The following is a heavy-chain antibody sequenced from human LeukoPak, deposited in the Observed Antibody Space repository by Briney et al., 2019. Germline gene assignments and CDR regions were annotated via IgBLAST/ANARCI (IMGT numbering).Heavy chain of an antibody. Sequence: GGSLRLSCAASGFTFNSYAMHWVRQAPGKGLEWVAVISYDGSNKHYADSVKGRLTISRDNSKNTMYLQMNSLRIEDTAVYYCASDRGWAFDIWGQGTMVTVSS. J-gene: IGHJ3*02. V-gene: IGHV3-30-3*01. CDR1: GFTFNSYA. CDR3: ASDRGWAFDI. CDR2: ISYDGSNK.